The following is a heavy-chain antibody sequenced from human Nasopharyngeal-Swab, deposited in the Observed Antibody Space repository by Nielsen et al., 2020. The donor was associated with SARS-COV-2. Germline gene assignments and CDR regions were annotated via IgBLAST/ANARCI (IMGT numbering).Heavy chain of an antibody. D-gene: IGHD3-3*01. CDR3: ARGTVFGVANGMDV. Sequence: VRQAPGKGLEWVSSIGRYGTDIFHAESVKGRFSVFRDAANKSIYLQMRSLRAEDTAVYYCARGTVFGVANGMDVWGQGTTVTVSS. J-gene: IGHJ6*02. V-gene: IGHV3-21*01. CDR2: IGRYGTDI.